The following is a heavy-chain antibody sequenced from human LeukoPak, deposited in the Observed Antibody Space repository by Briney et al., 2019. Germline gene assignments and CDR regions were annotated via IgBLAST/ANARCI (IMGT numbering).Heavy chain of an antibody. CDR1: GFTLSNFW. J-gene: IGHJ3*02. CDR2: INTDGSST. CDR3: ARPRLEYCSGGSCFDAFDI. V-gene: IGHV3-74*01. Sequence: GGSLRLSCSASGFTLSNFWIHWVRQAPGKGLVWVSRINTDGSSTNYADSVKGRFAVSRDKSKNTLYLQMNSLTAEDTAIYSCARPRLEYCSGGSCFDAFDIWGQGTMVTVSS. D-gene: IGHD2-15*01.